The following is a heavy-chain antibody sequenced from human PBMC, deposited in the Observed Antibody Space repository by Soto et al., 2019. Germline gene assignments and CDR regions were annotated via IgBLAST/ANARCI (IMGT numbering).Heavy chain of an antibody. CDR1: GYTFTTYE. D-gene: IGHD1-26*01. CDR2: ISAYNGNT. V-gene: IGHV1-18*01. J-gene: IGHJ4*02. Sequence: GAPVKVSCKASGYTFTTYEITWVRQAPGQGLEWMGWISAYNGNTNYAQKLQGRVTMTTDTSTSTAYMELRSLTSDDTAVYYCARDRYRGSYFDYWGQGSLVTVSS. CDR3: ARDRYRGSYFDY.